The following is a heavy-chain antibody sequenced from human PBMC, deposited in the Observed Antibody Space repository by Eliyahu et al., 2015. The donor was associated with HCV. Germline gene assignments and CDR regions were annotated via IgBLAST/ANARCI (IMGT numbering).Heavy chain of an antibody. V-gene: IGHV3-30-3*01. CDR3: ARDRSSLRLGQFDV. Sequence: QVQLMESGGGVVRPGRSLRLSCAASGFTFTNYAFHWVRQAPGKGLEWVALISSNGSNKLFSDSVKGRFTISRDNRRSSLFLQMDSLTPDDTSIYFCARDRSSLRLGQFDVWGQGTMVTVSS. CDR2: ISSNGSNK. D-gene: IGHD3-10*01. J-gene: IGHJ3*01. CDR1: GFTFTNYA.